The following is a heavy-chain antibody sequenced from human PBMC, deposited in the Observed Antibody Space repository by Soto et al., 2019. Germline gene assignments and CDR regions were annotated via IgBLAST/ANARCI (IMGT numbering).Heavy chain of an antibody. CDR3: ARGPTIAVFPDAASRVIWFDP. J-gene: IGHJ5*02. CDR1: GGSISSDGYS. D-gene: IGHD3-22*01. CDR2: IYHTGST. Sequence: SETLSLTCVVSGGSISSDGYSWSWIRQPPGQGLEWIGYIYHTGSTSYNASLKSRVTISVDTSKNQFSLKLTSVTAADTAIYYCARGPTIAVFPDAASRVIWFDPWGQGALVTVSS. V-gene: IGHV4-30-2*01.